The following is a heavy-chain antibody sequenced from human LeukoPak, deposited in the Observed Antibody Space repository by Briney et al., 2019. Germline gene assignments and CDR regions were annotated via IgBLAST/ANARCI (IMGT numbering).Heavy chain of an antibody. CDR3: AKDRGIVVVKGAFDY. Sequence: PGGSLRLSCAASGFTFSSYGMHWVRQAPGKGLEWVAVISYDGSNKYYADSVKGRFTISRDNSKNTLYLQMNSLRAEDTAVYYCAKDRGIVVVKGAFDYWGQGTLVTVSS. D-gene: IGHD3-22*01. CDR1: GFTFSSYG. V-gene: IGHV3-30*18. J-gene: IGHJ4*02. CDR2: ISYDGSNK.